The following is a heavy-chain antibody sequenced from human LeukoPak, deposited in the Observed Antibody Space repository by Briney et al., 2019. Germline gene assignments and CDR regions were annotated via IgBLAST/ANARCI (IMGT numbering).Heavy chain of an antibody. CDR2: IYYSGST. CDR3: ARDLSGENWFDP. CDR1: GGSISSYY. D-gene: IGHD3-3*01. V-gene: IGHV4-59*01. Sequence: PSETVSLTCTGSGGSISSYYWSWIRQPPGKGLEWIGYIYYSGSTNYDPSLKSRVTISVDTSKNQFSLKLSSVTAADTAVYYCARDLSGENWFDPWGQGTLVTVSS. J-gene: IGHJ5*02.